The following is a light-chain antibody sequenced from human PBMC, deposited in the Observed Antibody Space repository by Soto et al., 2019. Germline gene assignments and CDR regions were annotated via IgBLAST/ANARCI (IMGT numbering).Light chain of an antibody. J-gene: IGKJ5*01. Sequence: EIVLTQSPGTLSFSPGERATLSCRASQSVSYYLAWYQQKPGQAPRLLIYGASSRATGIPDRFTGSGSETSFTLTISRLEPEDFALYYCQHYQSGHPIAFGQGTRLEIK. CDR1: QSVSYY. CDR2: GAS. CDR3: QHYQSGHPIA. V-gene: IGKV3-20*01.